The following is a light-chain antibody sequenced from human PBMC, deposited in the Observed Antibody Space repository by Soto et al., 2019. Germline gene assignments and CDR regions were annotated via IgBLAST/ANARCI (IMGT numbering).Light chain of an antibody. Sequence: DIQMTQSPSSLSASVGDKVTIPCRASQSISSSLNWYQQKSGKAPNLLIYGVSRLQGGVPSRFSGSGSGTDFTLSISSLQPEDFATYYCQQSYTAPSITFGQGTRLEIK. CDR3: QQSYTAPSIT. J-gene: IGKJ5*01. CDR2: GVS. V-gene: IGKV1-39*01. CDR1: QSISSS.